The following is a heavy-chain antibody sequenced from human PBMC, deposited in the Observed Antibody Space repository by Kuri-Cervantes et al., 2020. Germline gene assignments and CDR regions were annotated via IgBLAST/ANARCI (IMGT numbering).Heavy chain of an antibody. CDR3: AKDRSSGCLDY. Sequence: ASVKVSCKASGYTFTSYDINWVRQAPGQGLEWMGWISAYNGNTNYAQKLQGRVTMTTDTSTSTAYMELRSLRAEDTAVYYCAKDRSSGCLDYWGQGTLVTVSS. J-gene: IGHJ4*02. V-gene: IGHV1-18*01. CDR2: ISAYNGNT. D-gene: IGHD6-19*01. CDR1: GYTFTSYD.